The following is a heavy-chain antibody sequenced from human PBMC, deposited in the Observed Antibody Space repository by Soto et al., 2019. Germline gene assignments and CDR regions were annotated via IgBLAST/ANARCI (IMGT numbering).Heavy chain of an antibody. D-gene: IGHD2-21*01. CDR2: IYYSGST. Sequence: SETLSLTCTVSGGSISSGDYYWSWIRQPPGKGLEWIGYIYYSGSTYYNPSLKSRVTISVDTSKNQFSLKLSSVTAADTAVYYCARDRPYIPLDYWGQGTLVTVSS. V-gene: IGHV4-30-4*01. CDR3: ARDRPYIPLDY. CDR1: GGSISSGDYY. J-gene: IGHJ4*02.